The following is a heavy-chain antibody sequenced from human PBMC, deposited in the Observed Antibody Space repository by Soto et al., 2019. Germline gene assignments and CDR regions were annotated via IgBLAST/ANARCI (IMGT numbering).Heavy chain of an antibody. CDR3: ARGGPSLRFLEWLPLSYYYGMDV. J-gene: IGHJ6*02. Sequence: ASVKVSCKASGYTFTSYYMHWVRQAPGQGLEWMGIINPSGGSTSYAQKFQGRVTMTRDTSTSTVYMELSSLRSEDTAVYYCARGGPSLRFLEWLPLSYYYGMDVWGQGTTVTVS. D-gene: IGHD3-3*01. V-gene: IGHV1-46*01. CDR1: GYTFTSYY. CDR2: INPSGGST.